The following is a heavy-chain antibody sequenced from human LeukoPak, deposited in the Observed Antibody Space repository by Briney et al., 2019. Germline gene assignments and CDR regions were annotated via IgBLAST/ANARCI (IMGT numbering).Heavy chain of an antibody. D-gene: IGHD2-2*01. CDR3: ARPRGSYQLLDL. Sequence: SETLSLTCTVSGGSISTYYWSWIRQPPGKGLEWIGYIYYSGSTNYNPSLKSRVTISMDTSKNQFSLKLSSVTAADTAVYYCARPRGSYQLLDLWGQGTLVTVSS. CDR1: GGSISTYY. J-gene: IGHJ4*02. CDR2: IYYSGST. V-gene: IGHV4-59*08.